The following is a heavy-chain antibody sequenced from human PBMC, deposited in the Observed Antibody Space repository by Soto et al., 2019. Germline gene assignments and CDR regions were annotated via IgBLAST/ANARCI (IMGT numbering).Heavy chain of an antibody. V-gene: IGHV4-59*08. J-gene: IGHJ5*02. D-gene: IGHD3-16*02. CDR3: ARLPYRAEGWFDT. CDR1: GGSISPYY. CDR2: IYYNGNT. Sequence: QVQLQESGPGLVKSSETLSLTCTVSGGSISPYYWNWIRQSPGKGLEWIGYIYYNGNTNYNPSLKSRVTISIDTSTNQFSLKLTSVTAADTPVYYCARLPYRAEGWFDTWGQGTLVTVSS.